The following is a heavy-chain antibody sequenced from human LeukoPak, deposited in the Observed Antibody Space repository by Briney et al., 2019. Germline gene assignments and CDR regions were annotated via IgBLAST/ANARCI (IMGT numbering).Heavy chain of an antibody. Sequence: PGGSLRLSCVASGFTFSNYWMTWVRQAQGKGLEWVASMKEDGSEKYYVASVRGRFTTSRDNAENSLHLQMNSLRAEDTAVYYCAKDPSGFNYYDSSGYPWGQGTLVTVSS. CDR2: MKEDGSEK. D-gene: IGHD3-22*01. CDR1: GFTFSNYW. J-gene: IGHJ5*02. CDR3: AKDPSGFNYYDSSGYP. V-gene: IGHV3-7*03.